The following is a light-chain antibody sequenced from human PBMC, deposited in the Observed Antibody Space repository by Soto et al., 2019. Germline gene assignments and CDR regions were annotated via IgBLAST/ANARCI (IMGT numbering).Light chain of an antibody. V-gene: IGKV3-20*01. CDR2: AGS. CDR1: QSVGSSY. Sequence: SVLTQSPDTLSLSPGERATLSCRASQSVGSSYLAWYQQKPGQAPRLLIYAGSSRATGVPERFSGSGSGPDFALTISRLEPEDFAVYYCQQYGISPPNTCGQGTRLEIK. CDR3: QQYGISPPNT. J-gene: IGKJ5*01.